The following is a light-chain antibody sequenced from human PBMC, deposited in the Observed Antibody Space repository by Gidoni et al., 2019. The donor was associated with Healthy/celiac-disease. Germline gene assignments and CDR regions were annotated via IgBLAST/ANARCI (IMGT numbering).Light chain of an antibody. CDR3: QTWGTGIQV. J-gene: IGLJ3*02. V-gene: IGLV4-69*01. CDR1: SGHSSYA. Sequence: QLVLTQSPSASASLGASVKLTCTLSSGHSSYAIACHQQQPEKGPRYLMKLNSDGSHSKGDGIPDRFSGSSSGAERYLTISSLQSEDEADYYCQTWGTGIQVFGGGTTLTVL. CDR2: LNSDGSH.